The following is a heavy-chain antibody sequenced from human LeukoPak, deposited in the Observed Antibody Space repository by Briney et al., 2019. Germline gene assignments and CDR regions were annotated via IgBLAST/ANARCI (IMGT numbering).Heavy chain of an antibody. J-gene: IGHJ6*03. V-gene: IGHV4-4*07. D-gene: IGHD3-10*01. Sequence: SETLSLTCTVSGVSISSYYWSWIRQPAGKGLEWIGRIYTSGSTNYNPSLKSRVTISVDTSKNQFSLKLSSVTAADTAVYYCARGITMVRGYYYYYYMDVWGKGTTVTISS. CDR3: ARGITMVRGYYYYYYMDV. CDR1: GVSISSYY. CDR2: IYTSGST.